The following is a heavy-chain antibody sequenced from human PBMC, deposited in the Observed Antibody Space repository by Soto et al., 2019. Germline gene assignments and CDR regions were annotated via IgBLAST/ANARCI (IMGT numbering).Heavy chain of an antibody. J-gene: IGHJ4*02. D-gene: IGHD6-19*01. CDR1: VFTFSSYS. Sequence: EVQLVESGGGWVQPGGSLRLSCAASVFTFSSYSMNWVRQAPGKGLEWVSYISSGSSTIYYADSVKGRFTISRDNAKNSLYLQMNSLRADDTAVYYCARVYGIPVAGTLDFWGQGTLVTVSS. CDR3: ARVYGIPVAGTLDF. V-gene: IGHV3-48*01. CDR2: ISSGSSTI.